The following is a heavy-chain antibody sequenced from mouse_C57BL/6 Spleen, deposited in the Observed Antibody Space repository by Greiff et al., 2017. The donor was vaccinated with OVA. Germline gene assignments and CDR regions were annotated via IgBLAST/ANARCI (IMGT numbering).Heavy chain of an antibody. D-gene: IGHD2-2*01. CDR3: TRDGWLRREDY. CDR1: GYTFTDYE. J-gene: IGHJ2*01. V-gene: IGHV1-15*01. Sequence: QVQLQQSGAELVRPGASVTPSCKASGYTFTDYEMHWVKQTPVHGLEWIGAIDPETGGTAYNQKFKGKAILTADKSSSTAYMELRSLTSEDSAVYYCTRDGWLRREDYWGQGTTLTVSS. CDR2: IDPETGGT.